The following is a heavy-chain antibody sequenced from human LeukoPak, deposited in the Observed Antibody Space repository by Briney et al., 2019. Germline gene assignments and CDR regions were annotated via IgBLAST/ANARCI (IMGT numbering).Heavy chain of an antibody. CDR2: INPNSGGT. CDR1: GYTFTGYY. D-gene: IGHD1-1*01. CDR3: ARDGYLSPVEGLDY. Sequence: ASVTVSCKASGYTFTGYYMHWVRQAPGQGLEWMGWINPNSGGTNYPQKFQGRVTMTRDTSISTAYMELSRLRSDDTAVYYCARDGYLSPVEGLDYWGQGTLVTVSS. J-gene: IGHJ4*02. V-gene: IGHV1-2*02.